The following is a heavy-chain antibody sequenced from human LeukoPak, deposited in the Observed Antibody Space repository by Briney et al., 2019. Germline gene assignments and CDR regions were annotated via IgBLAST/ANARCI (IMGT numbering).Heavy chain of an antibody. J-gene: IGHJ5*02. CDR1: GLTVSNHW. CDR2: IREERGQE. CDR3: ASLDTAKQPLANH. Sequence: GGSLRLSCVASGLTVSNHWMSWVRQAPGKGLEWVANIREERGQEYYVDSVKGRFTISKDSAKNSLYLQMNTLRVEDTAMYYCASLDTAKQPLANHWGQGTLVTVSS. D-gene: IGHD5-18*01. V-gene: IGHV3-7*03.